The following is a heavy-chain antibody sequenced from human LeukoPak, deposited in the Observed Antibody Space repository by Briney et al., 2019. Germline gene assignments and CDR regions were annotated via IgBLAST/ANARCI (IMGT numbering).Heavy chain of an antibody. D-gene: IGHD3-10*01. V-gene: IGHV1-69*13. Sequence: ASVKVSCKASGGTFSSYAISWVRQAPGQGLEWMGGIIPIFGTASYAQKFQGRVTITADESTSTAYMELSSLRSEDTAVYYCARLGYYGSGNKPFDPWGQGTLVTVSS. J-gene: IGHJ5*02. CDR2: IIPIFGTA. CDR3: ARLGYYGSGNKPFDP. CDR1: GGTFSSYA.